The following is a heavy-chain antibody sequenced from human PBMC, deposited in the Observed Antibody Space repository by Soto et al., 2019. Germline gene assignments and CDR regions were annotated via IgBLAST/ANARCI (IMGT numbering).Heavy chain of an antibody. CDR3: AREAAGILNWFDP. CDR2: IYYSGST. Sequence: SETLSLTCTVSGGSISSGGYYWSWIRQHPGKGLEWIGYIYYSGSTYYNPSLKSRVTISVDTSKNQFSLKLSSVTAADTAVYYCAREAAGILNWFDPWGQGTLVTVSS. CDR1: GGSISSGGYY. J-gene: IGHJ5*02. V-gene: IGHV4-31*03. D-gene: IGHD6-25*01.